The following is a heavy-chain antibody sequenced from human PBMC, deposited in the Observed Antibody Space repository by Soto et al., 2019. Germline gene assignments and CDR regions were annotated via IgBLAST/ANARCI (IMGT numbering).Heavy chain of an antibody. Sequence: QVQLVQSGTEVKKPGASVKVSCKASGYTFTTHYMHWVRQAPGQGLEWMGIINPSGGRTTYALTFQGRVTMTSDTSTNTGYVELTSLRSEDTAIYFCARAGENYGSGTFSPPLRYYFNSWGQGTLVTVSS. CDR3: ARAGENYGSGTFSPPLRYYFNS. D-gene: IGHD3-10*01. CDR1: GYTFTTHY. V-gene: IGHV1-46*01. CDR2: INPSGGRT. J-gene: IGHJ4*02.